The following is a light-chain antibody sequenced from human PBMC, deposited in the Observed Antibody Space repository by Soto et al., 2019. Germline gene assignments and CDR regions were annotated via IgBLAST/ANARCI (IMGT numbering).Light chain of an antibody. CDR3: HQYNSYFQT. CDR1: QNINSW. CDR2: DAS. Sequence: DIQMTQSPSTLSASVGDRVTITCRASQNINSWLAWYQQKPGKAPKLLIYDASSLESGVPSRFSGSAAGTDFTLSISSLQPDDFATYYCHQYNSYFQTFGQGTKVEI. J-gene: IGKJ1*01. V-gene: IGKV1-5*01.